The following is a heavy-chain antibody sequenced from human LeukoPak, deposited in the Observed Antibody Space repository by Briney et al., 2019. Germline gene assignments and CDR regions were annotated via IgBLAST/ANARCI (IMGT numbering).Heavy chain of an antibody. Sequence: PGGSLRLSCAASAFRFSSYGMHWVRQAPGKGPEWVAFIRSDSSNQYYADSVKGRFTISRDNSKNTLYLQMNSLRAEDTAVYYCAREMSSGYYDILTGYFSDAFDIWGQGTMVTVSS. CDR2: IRSDSSNQ. CDR3: AREMSSGYYDILTGYFSDAFDI. V-gene: IGHV3-30*02. J-gene: IGHJ3*02. D-gene: IGHD3-9*01. CDR1: AFRFSSYG.